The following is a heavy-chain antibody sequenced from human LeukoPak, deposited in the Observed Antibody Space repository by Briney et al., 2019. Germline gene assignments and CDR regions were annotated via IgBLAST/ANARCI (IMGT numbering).Heavy chain of an antibody. CDR1: GGSISTTDFD. J-gene: IGHJ4*02. CDR3: ARFKGGTGFDY. Sequence: SETLSLTCAVSGGSISTTDFDWSWIRQPPGQGLEWIATISSSGKSYYNPYLMSRVTISVDTSKNQFSLDVTSVTAADTGLFYCARFKGGTGFDYWGRGILVIVS. V-gene: IGHV4-39*01. CDR2: ISSSGKS. D-gene: IGHD1-26*01.